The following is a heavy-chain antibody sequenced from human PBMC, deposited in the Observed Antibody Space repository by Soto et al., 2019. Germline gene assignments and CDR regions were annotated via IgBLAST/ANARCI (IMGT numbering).Heavy chain of an antibody. CDR2: ISYDGSNK. D-gene: IGHD5-18*01. CDR3: ARDGDTAMVTAFDY. J-gene: IGHJ4*02. CDR1: GFTFSSYA. Sequence: PGGSLRLSCAASGFTFSSYAMHWVRQAPGKGLEWVAVISYDGSNKYYADSVKGRFTISRDNSKNTLYLQMNSLRAEDTAVYYCARDGDTAMVTAFDYWGQGTLVTVSS. V-gene: IGHV3-30-3*01.